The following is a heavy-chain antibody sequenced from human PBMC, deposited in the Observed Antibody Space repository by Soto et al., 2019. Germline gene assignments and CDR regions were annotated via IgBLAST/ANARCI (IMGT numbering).Heavy chain of an antibody. J-gene: IGHJ5*02. CDR2: IWYDGSNT. V-gene: IGHV3-33*01. CDR3: ASSAA. CDR1: GFIFRSYG. Sequence: LRLSCAASGFIFRSYGMHWVRQAPGKGLEWVAVIWYDGSNTYYADPVKGRFTISRDNSKNTLFLQMNSLRDEDTAVYYCASSAAWGRGTLVTVSS. D-gene: IGHD6-19*01.